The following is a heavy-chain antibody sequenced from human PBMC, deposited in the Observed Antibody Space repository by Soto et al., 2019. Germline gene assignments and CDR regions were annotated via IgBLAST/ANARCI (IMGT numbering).Heavy chain of an antibody. CDR2: ITPIFGPA. V-gene: IGHV1-69*01. CDR1: GGTFSTSS. J-gene: IGHJ4*02. Sequence: QAQLVQSGAEVKTPGSSVKVSCTASGGTFSTSSFSWVRQAPGQGLEWMGGITPIFGPALYAQELPGRLTITADASTRTTYMDLSSLTSEDTALYSCARDNLEDVDLRGYYVDSWGQGTQVTVSS. D-gene: IGHD2-15*01. CDR3: ARDNLEDVDLRGYYVDS.